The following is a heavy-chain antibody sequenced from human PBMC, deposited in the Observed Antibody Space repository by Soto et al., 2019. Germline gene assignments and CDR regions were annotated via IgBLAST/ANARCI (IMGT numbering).Heavy chain of an antibody. CDR1: GFTFSNYA. J-gene: IGHJ4*02. Sequence: EVQLLESGGGLVQPGGSLRLSCAASGFTFSNYAMSWVRQAPGKGPEWVSGISGGSVDTYYVDSVKGRFIISRDNSRNTLDLQMSTLRADDAAVYYCAKEAAGIGVPVFDSWGQGTLVTVSS. D-gene: IGHD3-3*01. V-gene: IGHV3-23*02. CDR3: AKEAAGIGVPVFDS. CDR2: ISGGSVDT.